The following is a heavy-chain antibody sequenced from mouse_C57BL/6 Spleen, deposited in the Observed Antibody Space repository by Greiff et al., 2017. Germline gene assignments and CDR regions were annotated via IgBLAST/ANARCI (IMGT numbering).Heavy chain of an antibody. Sequence: VHVKQSGAELVKPGASVKLSCTASGFNIKDYYMHWVKQRTEQGLEWIGRIDPEDGVTKYAPKFQGKATITADTSSTTAYLPLSSLTSEDTAVYYCARGGYDGSSSWYFDVWGTGTTVTVSS. CDR2: IDPEDGVT. CDR3: ARGGYDGSSSWYFDV. J-gene: IGHJ1*03. V-gene: IGHV14-2*01. D-gene: IGHD1-1*01. CDR1: GFNIKDYY.